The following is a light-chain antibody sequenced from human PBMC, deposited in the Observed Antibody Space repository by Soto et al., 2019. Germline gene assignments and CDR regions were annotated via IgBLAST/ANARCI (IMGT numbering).Light chain of an antibody. CDR1: NSNVETNY. J-gene: IGLJ2*01. Sequence: QSVLTQPPSASGTPGQRVTISCSGSNSNVETNYVYWYQQVAGTAPKLLIYSNDQRPSGIPDRFSASKSGTSASLDISGLRSEDEADYYCSANDDSLGGPVFGGGTKLTV. CDR2: SND. V-gene: IGLV1-47*02. CDR3: SANDDSLGGPV.